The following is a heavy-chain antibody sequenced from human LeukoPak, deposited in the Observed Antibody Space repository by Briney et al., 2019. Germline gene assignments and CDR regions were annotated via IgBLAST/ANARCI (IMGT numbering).Heavy chain of an antibody. J-gene: IGHJ3*02. Sequence: GGSLRLSCAASGFTVSSNYMSWVRQAPGQGLEWVSVIYSGGSTYYADSVKGRFTISRDNSKNTLYLQMNSLRAEDTAVYYCARAAVTTDAFDIWGQGTMVTVSS. V-gene: IGHV3-53*01. CDR2: IYSGGST. CDR1: GFTVSSNY. D-gene: IGHD4-17*01. CDR3: ARAAVTTDAFDI.